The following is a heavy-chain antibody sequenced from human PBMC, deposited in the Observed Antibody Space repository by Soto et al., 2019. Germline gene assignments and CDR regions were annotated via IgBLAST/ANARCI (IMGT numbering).Heavy chain of an antibody. CDR3: AKDCDSGWYEGYCQH. CDR1: GFTFSSYG. D-gene: IGHD6-19*01. CDR2: ISYDGSNK. Sequence: QVQLVESGGGVVQPRRSLRLSCAASGFTFSSYGMHWVRQAPGKGLEWVAVISYDGSNKYYADSVKGRFTIYRDNSQNPMYLQMNSLRAEHTAVYYCAKDCDSGWYEGYCQHWCKGTMVTVYS. V-gene: IGHV3-30*18. J-gene: IGHJ1*01.